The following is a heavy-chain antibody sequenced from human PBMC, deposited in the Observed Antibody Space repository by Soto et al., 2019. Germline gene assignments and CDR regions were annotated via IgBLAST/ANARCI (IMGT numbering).Heavy chain of an antibody. Sequence: GGSLRLSCAASGFTFSSYAMSWVRQAPGKGLEWVSAISGSGGSTYYADSVKGRFTISRDNSKNTLYLQMNSLRAEDTAVYYCAKMGSLGYCSSTSCYCDYWGQGTLVTVSS. V-gene: IGHV3-23*01. CDR1: GFTFSSYA. CDR3: AKMGSLGYCSSTSCYCDY. D-gene: IGHD2-2*01. CDR2: ISGSGGST. J-gene: IGHJ4*02.